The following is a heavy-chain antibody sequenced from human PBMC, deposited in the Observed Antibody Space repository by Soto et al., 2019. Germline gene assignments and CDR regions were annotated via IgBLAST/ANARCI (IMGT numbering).Heavy chain of an antibody. Sequence: PSETLSLTCTVSGCSISSYYWSWIRQPPGKGLEWIGYIYYSGSTNYNPSLKSRVTISVDTSKNQFSLKLSSVTAADTAVYYCARRGRYSSGWYPIDYWGQGTLVTVSS. CDR1: GCSISSYY. J-gene: IGHJ4*02. V-gene: IGHV4-59*08. D-gene: IGHD6-19*01. CDR2: IYYSGST. CDR3: ARRGRYSSGWYPIDY.